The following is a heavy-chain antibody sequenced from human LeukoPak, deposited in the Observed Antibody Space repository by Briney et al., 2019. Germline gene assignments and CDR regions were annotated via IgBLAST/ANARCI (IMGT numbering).Heavy chain of an antibody. CDR1: GFTFSSYG. D-gene: IGHD6-13*01. CDR3: AKDLVAAALDY. CDR2: IRYDGSNK. J-gene: IGHJ4*02. V-gene: IGHV3-30*02. Sequence: GGSLRLSCAASGFTFSSYGMHWVRQAPGKGLEWVAFIRYDGSNKYYADSVKGRFTISRDNSKNTLYLQMNSLRAEDTAVYYCAKDLVAAALDYWGQGTLVTVSS.